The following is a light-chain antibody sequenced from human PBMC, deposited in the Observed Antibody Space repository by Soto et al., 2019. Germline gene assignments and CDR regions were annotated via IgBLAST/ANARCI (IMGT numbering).Light chain of an antibody. Sequence: QSALTQPASVSGSPGQSMTISCTGAGSDVSWYQHHPGKAPKLIIFDVSNRPSGISDRFSGSKSGNTASLTISGLRAEDEAGYYCASYRRTSTLGVFGGGTKLTVL. CDR1: GSD. V-gene: IGLV2-14*03. CDR2: DVS. J-gene: IGLJ3*02. CDR3: ASYRRTSTLGV.